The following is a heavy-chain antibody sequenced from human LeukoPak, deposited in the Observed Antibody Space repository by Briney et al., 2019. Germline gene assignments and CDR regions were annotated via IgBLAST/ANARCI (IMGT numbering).Heavy chain of an antibody. Sequence: SGGFLRLSCVASGFTFNTHWMSWVRQVPGKGLEWVANIKEDGSAKYYVDSVKGRFTISRDNAKKSLYLQMDSLRAEDSAVYYCASGNLDDCWRGHFWGQGTQVTVSS. CDR3: ASGNLDDCWRGHF. J-gene: IGHJ4*02. CDR1: GFTFNTHW. V-gene: IGHV3-7*01. CDR2: IKEDGSAK. D-gene: IGHD3-3*01.